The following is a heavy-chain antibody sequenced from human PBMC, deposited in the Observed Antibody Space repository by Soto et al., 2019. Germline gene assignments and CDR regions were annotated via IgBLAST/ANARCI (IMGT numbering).Heavy chain of an antibody. V-gene: IGHV1-69*13. CDR3: ARAYREIVVVKYYYYGMDV. D-gene: IGHD3-22*01. J-gene: IGHJ6*02. CDR1: GGTFSSYA. Sequence: SVKVSCKASGGTFSSYAISWVRQAPGQGLEWMGGIIPIFGTANYAQKFQGRVTITADESTSTAYMELSSLRSEDTAVYYCARAYREIVVVKYYYYGMDVWGQGTTVTVSS. CDR2: IIPIFGTA.